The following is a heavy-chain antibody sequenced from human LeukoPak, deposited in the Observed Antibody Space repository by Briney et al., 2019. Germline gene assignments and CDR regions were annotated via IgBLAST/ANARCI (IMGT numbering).Heavy chain of an antibody. Sequence: GGSLRLSCAASGFTFSGSAMHWVRQASGKGLEWVGRIRSKTNSYATAYAASVKGRFTISRDDSKNTAYLQMNSLKTEYTAIYYCTRDYSGWYASDYWGQGALVTVSS. J-gene: IGHJ4*02. CDR3: TRDYSGWYASDY. CDR2: IRSKTNSYAT. V-gene: IGHV3-73*01. D-gene: IGHD6-19*01. CDR1: GFTFSGSA.